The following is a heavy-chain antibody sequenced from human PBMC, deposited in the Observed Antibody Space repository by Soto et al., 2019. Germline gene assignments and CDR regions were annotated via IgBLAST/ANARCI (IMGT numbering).Heavy chain of an antibody. CDR1: GFTFSSYG. Sequence: GGSLRLSCAASGFTFSSYGMHWVRQAPGKGLEWVAVISYDGSNKYYADSVKGRFTISRDNSKNTLYLQMNSLRAEDTAVYYCAKDQAYYDYIWGWSSYDYWGQGTLVTVSS. J-gene: IGHJ4*02. V-gene: IGHV3-30*18. D-gene: IGHD3-16*01. CDR3: AKDQAYYDYIWGWSSYDY. CDR2: ISYDGSNK.